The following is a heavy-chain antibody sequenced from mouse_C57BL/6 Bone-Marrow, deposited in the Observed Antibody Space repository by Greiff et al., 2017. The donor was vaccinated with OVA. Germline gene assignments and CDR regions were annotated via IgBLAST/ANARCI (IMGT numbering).Heavy chain of an antibody. CDR3: ARVGYRPDGDD. CDR2: ISYDGSN. CDR1: GYSITSGYY. J-gene: IGHJ4*01. D-gene: IGHD2-14*01. V-gene: IGHV3-6*01. Sequence: VQLKESGPGLVKPSQSLSLTCSVTGYSITSGYYWNWIRQLPGNKLEWMGYISYDGSNNYNPSLKNRISLTRDTSKNQFFLKLNSVTTEDTATYYCARVGYRPDGDDWGQGTSVTVSS.